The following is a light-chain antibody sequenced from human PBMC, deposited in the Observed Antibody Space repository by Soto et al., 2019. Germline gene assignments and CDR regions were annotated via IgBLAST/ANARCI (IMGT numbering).Light chain of an antibody. J-gene: IGLJ3*02. CDR2: DVD. Sequence: QSVLTQPPSASGSPGQSVTISCTGTSSDVGGYNYVSWYQQHPGNVPRLIIYDVDNRPLGISNRFSGSQSGNTASLSISGLQAEDEADYYCCAYTARTTLSWVFGGGTKLTVL. CDR3: CAYTARTTLSWV. CDR1: SSDVGGYNY. V-gene: IGLV2-14*03.